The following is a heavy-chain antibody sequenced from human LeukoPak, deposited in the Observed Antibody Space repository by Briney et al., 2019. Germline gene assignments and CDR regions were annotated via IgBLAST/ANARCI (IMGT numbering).Heavy chain of an antibody. V-gene: IGHV3-11*04. CDR2: ISSSGSTI. D-gene: IGHD3-3*01. CDR3: ARDPTAHDFWSGSSYYFDY. CDR1: GFTFSDYY. Sequence: GGSLRLSCAGSGFTFSDYYMSWIRQAPGKGLEWVSYISSSGSTIYYADSVKGRFTISRDNAKNSLYLQMNSLRAEDTAVYYCARDPTAHDFWSGSSYYFDYWGQGTLVTVSS. J-gene: IGHJ4*02.